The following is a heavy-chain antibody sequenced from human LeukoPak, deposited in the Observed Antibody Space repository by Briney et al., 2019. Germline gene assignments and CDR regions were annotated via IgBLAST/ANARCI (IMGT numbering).Heavy chain of an antibody. J-gene: IGHJ4*02. CDR2: ISGRSSYI. D-gene: IGHD2-21*01. V-gene: IGHV3-21*06. CDR3: ARGGGGADY. Sequence: GGSLRLSCAASGFTFSDYSMNWVRQAPGKGLEWVSSISGRSSYIYYADSVKGRFATSRDSAKNSLFLQMNSLRADDTAVYYCARGGGGADYWGQGTVVTVSS. CDR1: GFTFSDYS.